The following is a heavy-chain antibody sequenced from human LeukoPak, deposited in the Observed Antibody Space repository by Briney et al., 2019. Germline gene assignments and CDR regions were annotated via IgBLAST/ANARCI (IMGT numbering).Heavy chain of an antibody. CDR1: GFTFSSYA. D-gene: IGHD7-27*01. CDR3: ARAGNWGYGVKYDY. CDR2: ISSNGGRT. J-gene: IGHJ4*02. V-gene: IGHV3-64*01. Sequence: PGGSLRLSCAASGFTFSSYAMHWVRQAPGKGLQYVSAISSNGGRTYYANSVKGRFTISRDDSKNTLYLQMGSLRAEDMAVYYCARAGNWGYGVKYDYWGQGTLVTVSS.